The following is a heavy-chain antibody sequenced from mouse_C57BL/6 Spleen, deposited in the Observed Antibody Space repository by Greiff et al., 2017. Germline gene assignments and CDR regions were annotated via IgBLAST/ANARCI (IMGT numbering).Heavy chain of an antibody. V-gene: IGHV3-6*01. Sequence: ESGPGLVNPSQSLSLTCSVTGYSITSGYYWNWIRQFPGNKLEWMGYISYDGSNNYNPSLKNRISITRDTSKNQFFLKLNSVTTEDTATYYCARAGTWYFDYWGQGTTLTVSS. J-gene: IGHJ2*01. CDR3: ARAGTWYFDY. CDR2: ISYDGSN. D-gene: IGHD3-3*01. CDR1: GYSITSGYY.